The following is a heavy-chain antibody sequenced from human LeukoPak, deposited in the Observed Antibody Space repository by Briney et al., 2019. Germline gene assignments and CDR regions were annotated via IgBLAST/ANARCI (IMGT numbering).Heavy chain of an antibody. J-gene: IGHJ4*02. D-gene: IGHD3/OR15-3a*01. CDR1: GGSVSSGSYY. CDR2: IYYSGST. CDR3: ARAWTYHDY. V-gene: IGHV4-61*01. Sequence: SETLSLTCTVSGGSVSSGSYYWSWIRQPPGKGLEWIGYIYYSGSTNYNPSLKSRVTISVDTSKNQFSLKLSSVTAADTAVYYCARAWTYHDYWGQGTLVTVSS.